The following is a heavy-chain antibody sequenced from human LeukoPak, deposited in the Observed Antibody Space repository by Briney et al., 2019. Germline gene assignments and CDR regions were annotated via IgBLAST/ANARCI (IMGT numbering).Heavy chain of an antibody. D-gene: IGHD6-19*01. J-gene: IGHJ4*02. CDR1: GFTFSSYG. V-gene: IGHV3-21*01. Sequence: GGSLRLSCAASGFTFSSYGMHWVRQAPGKGLEWVSSISSSSSYIYYADSVKGRFTISRDNAKNSLYLQMNSLRAEDTAVYYCARDSYSSGPNFDYWGQGTLVTVSS. CDR2: ISSSSSYI. CDR3: ARDSYSSGPNFDY.